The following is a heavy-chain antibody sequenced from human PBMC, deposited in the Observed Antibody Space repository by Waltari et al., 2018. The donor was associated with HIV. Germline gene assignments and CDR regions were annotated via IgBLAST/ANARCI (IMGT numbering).Heavy chain of an antibody. J-gene: IGHJ4*02. Sequence: EVQLVESGGGVVQPGGSLRLSCAGSGFSFDDYTMHWVRQVPGKGLECVSLINWECRKIYYADSVKGRFTISRDNSKNSLHLQMNSLRTEDTALYYCAKDRGADAGFDSWGQGTLVTVSS. V-gene: IGHV3-43*01. CDR2: INWECRKI. CDR1: GFSFDDYT. CDR3: AKDRGADAGFDS.